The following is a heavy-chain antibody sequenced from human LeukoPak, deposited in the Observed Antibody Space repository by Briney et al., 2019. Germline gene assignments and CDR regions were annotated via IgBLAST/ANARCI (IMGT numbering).Heavy chain of an antibody. Sequence: PGGSLRLPCAASGFTFSSYAMSWVRQAPGKGLEWVSAISGSGGSTYYADSVKGRFTISRDNSKNTLYLQMNSLRAEDTAVYYCAKDPYNDSSGYYYVSWGQGTLVTVSS. J-gene: IGHJ4*02. CDR2: ISGSGGST. CDR3: AKDPYNDSSGYYYVS. CDR1: GFTFSSYA. D-gene: IGHD3-22*01. V-gene: IGHV3-23*01.